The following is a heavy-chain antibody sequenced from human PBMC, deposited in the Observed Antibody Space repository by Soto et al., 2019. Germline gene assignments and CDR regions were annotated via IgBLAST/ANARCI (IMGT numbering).Heavy chain of an antibody. CDR3: AREKHLEGFDP. CDR2: IYSGGST. Sequence: GGSLRLSCAASGFTVSSNYMSWVRQAPGKGLEWVSVIYSGGSTYYADSVKGRFTISRDNSKNTLYLQMNSLRAEDTAVYYCAREKHLEGFDPWGQGTLVTVSS. J-gene: IGHJ5*02. V-gene: IGHV3-66*01. CDR1: GFTVSSNY.